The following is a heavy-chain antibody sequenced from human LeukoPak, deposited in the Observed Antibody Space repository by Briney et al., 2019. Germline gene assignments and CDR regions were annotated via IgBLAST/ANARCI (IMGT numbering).Heavy chain of an antibody. CDR3: ARAGCSSTSCYHWFDP. CDR2: INSAGSST. V-gene: IGHV3-74*01. Sequence: PGGSLRLSCAASGFTFSSYWMHWVRPASGKGLVWVSRINSAGSSTSSADSVKDRFTITRDNAKNTLYLQMNSLRAEDTAVYYCARAGCSSTSCYHWFDPWGQGTLVTVSS. D-gene: IGHD2-2*01. J-gene: IGHJ5*02. CDR1: GFTFSSYW.